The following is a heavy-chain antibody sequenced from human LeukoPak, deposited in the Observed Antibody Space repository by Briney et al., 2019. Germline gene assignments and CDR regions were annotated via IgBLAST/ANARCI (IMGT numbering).Heavy chain of an antibody. Sequence: PSETLSLTCTISGGSVSSDYWSWIRQPPGKGLEWIGYISYIGRTNYNPSLKSRVTISVDTSKNQFSLKLSSVTAADTAVYYCARHPPYYYYGMDVWGQGTTVTVSS. V-gene: IGHV4-59*08. CDR2: ISYIGRT. J-gene: IGHJ6*02. CDR3: ARHPPYYYYGMDV. CDR1: GGSVSSDY.